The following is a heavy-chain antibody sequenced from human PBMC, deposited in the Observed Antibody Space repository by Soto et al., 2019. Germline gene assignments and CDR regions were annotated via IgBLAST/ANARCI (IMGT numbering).Heavy chain of an antibody. CDR2: ITSDTATI. Sequence: EVQLVESGGGLVQPGGSLRLSCAASGFAFNIYSMNWVRQAPGKGLEWVSYITSDTATIHYADSVRGRFTISRDNAENSLFLQMNSLRDEDTAAYYCARSVAGHFDNWGQGALVTVSS. D-gene: IGHD6-19*01. V-gene: IGHV3-48*02. CDR3: ARSVAGHFDN. J-gene: IGHJ4*02. CDR1: GFAFNIYS.